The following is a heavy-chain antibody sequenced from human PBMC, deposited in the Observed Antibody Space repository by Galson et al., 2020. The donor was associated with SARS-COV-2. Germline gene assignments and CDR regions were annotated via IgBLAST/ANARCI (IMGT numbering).Heavy chain of an antibody. J-gene: IGHJ5*02. D-gene: IGHD4-17*01. CDR2: INPNSGNT. CDR1: GYTFTNYE. Sequence: ASVKVTCKASGYTFTNYEINWVRQAPGQGLEWMGWINPNSGNTGNAQKFQGRVTMTRTTSISTAYMELNSLTSEDTAVYYCARSYDDFATWFDPWGQGTLVTVSS. V-gene: IGHV1-8*01. CDR3: ARSYDDFATWFDP.